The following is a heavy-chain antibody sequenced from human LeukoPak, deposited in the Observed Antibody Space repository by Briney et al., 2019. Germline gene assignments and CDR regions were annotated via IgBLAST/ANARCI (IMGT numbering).Heavy chain of an antibody. V-gene: IGHV4-34*01. J-gene: IGHJ4*02. D-gene: IGHD2-2*01. CDR1: GGSFSGYY. CDR3: AAKVVVPAAIHFDY. CDR2: INHSGST. Sequence: PSEALSLTCAVNGGSFSGYYWSWIRQPPGKGLDWIGEINHSGSTNYKPSLKSRVTTSVDTSKNQFYLKLSSVTAADTAVYYCAAKVVVPAAIHFDYWGQGTLVTVSS.